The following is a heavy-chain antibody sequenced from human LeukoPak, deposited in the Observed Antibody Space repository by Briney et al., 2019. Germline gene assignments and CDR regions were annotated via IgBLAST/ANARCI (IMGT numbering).Heavy chain of an antibody. V-gene: IGHV4-34*01. CDR3: ARGGAAGTGYYGMDV. Sequence: SETLSLTCAVYGGSFSGYYWSWIRQPPGKGLEWFGEINHSGSTNYTPSLKSRVTISVDTSKNQFSLKLSSVTAADTAVYYCARGGAAGTGYYGMDVWGQGTTVTVSS. CDR1: GGSFSGYY. CDR2: INHSGST. D-gene: IGHD6-13*01. J-gene: IGHJ6*02.